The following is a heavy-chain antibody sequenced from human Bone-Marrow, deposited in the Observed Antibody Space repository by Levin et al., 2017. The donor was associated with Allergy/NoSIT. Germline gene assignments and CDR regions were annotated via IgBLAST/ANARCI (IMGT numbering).Heavy chain of an antibody. Sequence: GGSLRLSCAASGFTFTNYGMHWVRQAPGQGLEWVGWINPNSGDTNSAQRFQGRVTLTRDTSISTAYMEFNRLTSDDAAVYYCARDDIGTSCPDYWGQGTLVTVSS. CDR1: GFTFTNYG. CDR3: ARDDIGTSCPDY. J-gene: IGHJ4*02. V-gene: IGHV1-2*02. D-gene: IGHD1-7*01. CDR2: INPNSGDT.